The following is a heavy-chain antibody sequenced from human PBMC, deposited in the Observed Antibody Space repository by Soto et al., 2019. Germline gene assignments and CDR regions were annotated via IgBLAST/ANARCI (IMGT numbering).Heavy chain of an antibody. CDR1: GFTFSSYW. CDR2: INSDGSST. CDR3: ASSLYDILTGSKDYYYYGMDV. Sequence: PGGSLRLSCAASGFTFSSYWMHWVRQAPGKGLVWASRINSDGSSTSYADFVKGRFTISRDNAKNTLYLQMNSLRAEDTAVYYCASSLYDILTGSKDYYYYGMDVWGQGTTVTVSS. V-gene: IGHV3-74*01. D-gene: IGHD3-9*01. J-gene: IGHJ6*02.